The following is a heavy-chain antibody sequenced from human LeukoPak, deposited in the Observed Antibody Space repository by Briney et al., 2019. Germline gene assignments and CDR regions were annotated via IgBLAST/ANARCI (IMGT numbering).Heavy chain of an antibody. Sequence: ASVKVSCKASGYTFTSYYMHWVRQAPGQGLEWMGIINPSGGSTSYAQKFQGRVTITTDESTSTAYMELSSLRSEDTAVYYCASGRSYYANYYYYYMDVWGKGTTVTVSS. CDR3: ASGRSYYANYYYYYMDV. D-gene: IGHD1-26*01. J-gene: IGHJ6*03. CDR1: GYTFTSYY. V-gene: IGHV1-46*01. CDR2: INPSGGST.